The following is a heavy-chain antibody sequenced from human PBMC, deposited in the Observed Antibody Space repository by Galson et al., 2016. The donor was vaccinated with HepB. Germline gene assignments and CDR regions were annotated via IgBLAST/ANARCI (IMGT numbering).Heavy chain of an antibody. CDR3: ARGRRGSSPYYYGLDV. CDR1: RFAFSDYY. V-gene: IGHV3-11*01. Sequence: SLRLSCAASRFAFSDYYMSWIRQTPGKGLEWVSYISGSGSSVYYTDSVEGRFTVSRDNGKNSLYLQMNSLRAEDTAVYYCARGRRGSSPYYYGLDVWGQGTSVTVSS. CDR2: ISGSGSSV. D-gene: IGHD3-16*01. J-gene: IGHJ6*02.